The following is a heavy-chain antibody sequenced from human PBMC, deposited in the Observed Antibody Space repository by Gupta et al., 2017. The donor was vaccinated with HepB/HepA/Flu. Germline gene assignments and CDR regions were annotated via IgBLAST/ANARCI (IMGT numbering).Heavy chain of an antibody. D-gene: IGHD3-10*01. J-gene: IGHJ4*02. CDR1: GFTFSSYA. CDR3: AKDTKCGELHFLGDY. CDR2: ISGSGGRT. V-gene: IGHV3-23*01. Sequence: EVQLLESGGGLVQPGGSLRLSCAASGFTFSSYAMSWVRQAPGKGLEWVSAISGSGGRTYNADAGKCRFTISRDNAKNTLDMQMNRLRAEETAIYYCAKDTKCGELHFLGDYWGQGTMVTVYS.